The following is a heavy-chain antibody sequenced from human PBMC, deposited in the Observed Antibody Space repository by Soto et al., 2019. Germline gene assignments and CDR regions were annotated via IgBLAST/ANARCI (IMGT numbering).Heavy chain of an antibody. CDR2: IYYSGST. D-gene: IGHD3-22*01. V-gene: IGHV4-31*03. Sequence: QVQLQESGPGLVKPSQTLSLTCTVSGGSISSGGYYWSWIRQHPGKGLEWIGYIYYSGSTYYNPSLKSRVTIPVDTSKNQFSLKLSSVTAADTAVYYCSRDRLESSGYAMYGMDVWGQGTTVTVSS. CDR3: SRDRLESSGYAMYGMDV. J-gene: IGHJ6*02. CDR1: GGSISSGGYY.